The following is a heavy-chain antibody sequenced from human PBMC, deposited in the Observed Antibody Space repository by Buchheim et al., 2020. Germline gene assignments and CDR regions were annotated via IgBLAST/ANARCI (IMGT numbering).Heavy chain of an antibody. Sequence: EVQLVESGGGLVQPGGSLRLSCVGSEFTFSSYWISCVRQAPGKGLEWVGNIKQDGSEKHYVDSVKGRFTIPRDNVQNSLYLQLNSLRAEDTAVYYCARHFGYNYGGGYFYYLDVWGKGTT. V-gene: IGHV3-7*01. CDR2: IKQDGSEK. D-gene: IGHD5-18*01. CDR1: EFTFSSYW. CDR3: ARHFGYNYGGGYFYYLDV. J-gene: IGHJ6*03.